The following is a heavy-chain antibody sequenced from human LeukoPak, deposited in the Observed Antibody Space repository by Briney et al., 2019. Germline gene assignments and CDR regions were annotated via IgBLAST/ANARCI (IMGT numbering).Heavy chain of an antibody. J-gene: IGHJ3*02. V-gene: IGHV1-69*05. CDR1: GGTFSSYA. Sequence: SVKVSCKASGGTFSSYAISWVRQAPGQGLEWMGGIIPIFGTANYAQKFQGRVTITTDESTSTAYMELSSLRSEDTAVYYCARGEWFGQRSAFDIWGQGTMVTVSS. CDR3: ARGEWFGQRSAFDI. D-gene: IGHD3-10*01. CDR2: IIPIFGTA.